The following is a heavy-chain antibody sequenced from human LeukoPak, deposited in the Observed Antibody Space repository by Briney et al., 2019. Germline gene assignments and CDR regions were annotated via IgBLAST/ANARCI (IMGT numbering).Heavy chain of an antibody. V-gene: IGHV3-33*01. D-gene: IGHD3-9*01. Sequence: PGRSLRLSCAASGFTFSSYGTHWVRQAPGKGLEWVAVIWYDGSNKYYADSVKGRFTISRDNSKNTLYLQMNSLRAEDTAVYYCARDGGNYDILTGYYLFDYWGQGTLVTVSS. CDR3: ARDGGNYDILTGYYLFDY. CDR2: IWYDGSNK. CDR1: GFTFSSYG. J-gene: IGHJ4*02.